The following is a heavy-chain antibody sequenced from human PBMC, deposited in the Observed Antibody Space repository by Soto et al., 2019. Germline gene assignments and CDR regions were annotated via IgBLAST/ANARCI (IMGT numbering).Heavy chain of an antibody. V-gene: IGHV3-30-3*01. D-gene: IGHD3-3*01. CDR1: GFTFSSYA. J-gene: IGHJ6*02. Sequence: GGSLRLSCAASGFTFSSYAMHWVRQAPGKGLEWVAVISYDGSNKYYTDSVKGRFTISRDNSKNTLYLQMNSLRGEDTALYYCARDTRGFSGMDVWGQGTTVTASS. CDR2: ISYDGSNK. CDR3: ARDTRGFSGMDV.